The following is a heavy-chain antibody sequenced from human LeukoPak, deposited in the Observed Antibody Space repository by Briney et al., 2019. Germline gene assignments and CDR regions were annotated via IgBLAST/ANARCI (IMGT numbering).Heavy chain of an antibody. V-gene: IGHV1-69*05. Sequence: IPIFPSPKYAQKFQGRVRITRDEATSTAYMEMSRLRSEDTAVYYCARAAAPLDYYYYMDVWGKGTTVTVSS. CDR3: ARAAAPLDYYYYMDV. CDR2: IPIFPSP. J-gene: IGHJ6*03. D-gene: IGHD2-2*01.